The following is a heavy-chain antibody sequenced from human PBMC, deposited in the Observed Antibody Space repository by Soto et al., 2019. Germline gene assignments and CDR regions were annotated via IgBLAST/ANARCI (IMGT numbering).Heavy chain of an antibody. CDR2: IKSKTDGGTT. CDR1: GFTFSYYY. Sequence: LRLSCAASGFTFSYYYMSGVRQAPGKGLEWVGRIKSKTDGGTTDYAAPVKGRFAISRDDSNNMVYLQMNSLKIEDTAVYYCTTDSYSTIIIVRFDYWGHGTLVTVSS. J-gene: IGHJ4*01. V-gene: IGHV3-15*07. CDR3: TTDSYSTIIIVRFDY. D-gene: IGHD3-22*01.